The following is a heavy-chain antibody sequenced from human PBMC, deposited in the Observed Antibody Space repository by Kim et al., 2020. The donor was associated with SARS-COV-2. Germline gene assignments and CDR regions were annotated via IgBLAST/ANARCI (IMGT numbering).Heavy chain of an antibody. CDR2: IIPIFGTA. Sequence: SVKVSCKASGGTFSSYAISWVRQAPGQGLEWMGGIIPIFGTANYAQKFQGRVTITADESTSTAYMELSSLRSEDTAVYYCARRPYSSSWYGQNDAFDIWGQGTMVAVSS. J-gene: IGHJ3*02. D-gene: IGHD6-13*01. CDR3: ARRPYSSSWYGQNDAFDI. CDR1: GGTFSSYA. V-gene: IGHV1-69*13.